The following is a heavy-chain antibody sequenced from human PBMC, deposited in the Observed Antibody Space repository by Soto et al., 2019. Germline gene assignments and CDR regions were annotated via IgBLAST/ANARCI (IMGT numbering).Heavy chain of an antibody. J-gene: IGHJ3*02. CDR1: GFTFSSYW. V-gene: IGHV3-7*01. CDR3: ARIAVAGRDAFDI. Sequence: EVQLVESGGGLVQPGGSLRLSCAASGFTFSSYWMSWVRQAPGKGLEWVANIKQNGSEKYYVDSVKGRFTIYRDNAKNSLYLQMNSLRAEDTAVYYCARIAVAGRDAFDIWGQGTMVTVSS. CDR2: IKQNGSEK. D-gene: IGHD6-19*01.